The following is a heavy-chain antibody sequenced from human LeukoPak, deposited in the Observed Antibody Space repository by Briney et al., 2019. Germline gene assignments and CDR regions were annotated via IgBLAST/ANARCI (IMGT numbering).Heavy chain of an antibody. CDR2: ISSSSSYI. Sequence: GGSLRLSCAASGFTFSSYSMNWVRQAPGKGLEWVSSISSSSSYIYYADSVKGRFTISRDNAKNSLYLQMNSLRAEDTAVYYCAMLDYYDRSGYSYYFDYWGQGTLVTVSS. CDR3: AMLDYYDRSGYSYYFDY. J-gene: IGHJ4*02. V-gene: IGHV3-21*01. D-gene: IGHD3-22*01. CDR1: GFTFSSYS.